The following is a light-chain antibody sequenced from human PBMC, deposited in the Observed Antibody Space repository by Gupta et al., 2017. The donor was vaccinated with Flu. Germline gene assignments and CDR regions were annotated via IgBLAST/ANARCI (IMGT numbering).Light chain of an antibody. J-gene: IGKJ1*01. V-gene: IGKV3-15*01. CDR3: RQYNNWPLT. CDR2: GAS. CDR1: QSVSSN. Sequence: GERATLSCRASQSVSSNLAWYQQKPGQAPRLLIYGASTRATGIPARFSGSGSGTEFTLTISSLQSEDFAVYYCRQYNNWPLTFGQGTKVEIK.